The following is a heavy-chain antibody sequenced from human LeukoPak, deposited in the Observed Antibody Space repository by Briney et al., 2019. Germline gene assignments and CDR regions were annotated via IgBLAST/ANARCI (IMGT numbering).Heavy chain of an antibody. J-gene: IGHJ4*02. D-gene: IGHD6-6*01. V-gene: IGHV1-2*06. CDR3: AKDGSSSPYYFDS. CDR1: GYTFTGYY. Sequence: ASVKVSCKASGYTFTGYYMHWVRQAPGQGLEWMGRINPNSGGTNYAQKFQGRVTMTRDTSISTAYMELSRLRSDDTAVYYCAKDGSSSPYYFDSWGRGTLVTVSS. CDR2: INPNSGGT.